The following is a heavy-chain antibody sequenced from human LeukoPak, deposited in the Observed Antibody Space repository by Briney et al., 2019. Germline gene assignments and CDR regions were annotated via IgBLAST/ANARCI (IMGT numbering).Heavy chain of an antibody. CDR3: ARGSGSGGTTWAADY. J-gene: IGHJ4*02. Sequence: SVKVSCKASGGTFSSYAISWVRQAPGQGLEWMGGIIPIFGTANYAQKFQGRVMITADESTSTAYMELSSLRSEDTAVYYCARGSGSGGTTWAADYWGQGTLVTVSS. V-gene: IGHV1-69*13. D-gene: IGHD1-7*01. CDR2: IIPIFGTA. CDR1: GGTFSSYA.